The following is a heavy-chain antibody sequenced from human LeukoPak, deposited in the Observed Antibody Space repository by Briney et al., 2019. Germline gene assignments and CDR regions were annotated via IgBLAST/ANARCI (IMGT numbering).Heavy chain of an antibody. V-gene: IGHV4-59*01. D-gene: IGHD2-2*03. CDR1: GGSISSYY. J-gene: IGHJ4*02. Sequence: SETLSLTCTVSGGSISSYYWSWIRQPPGKGLEWIGYIYYSGSTNYNPSLESRVTISVDTSKNQFSLKLSSVTAADTAVYYCASGLGWASGYWGQGTLVTVSS. CDR2: IYYSGST. CDR3: ASGLGWASGY.